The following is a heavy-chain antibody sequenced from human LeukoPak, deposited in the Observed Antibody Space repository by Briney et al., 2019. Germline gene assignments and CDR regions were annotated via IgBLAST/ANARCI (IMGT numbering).Heavy chain of an antibody. CDR2: IYSGGST. J-gene: IGHJ4*02. CDR1: GFTFSSYA. Sequence: GGFLRLSCAASGFTFSSYAMSGVRQAPGKGLEWVSVIYSGGSTYYADSVKGRFTISRDNSKNTLYLQMNSLRAEDTAVYYCARDLPPVGWGQGTLVTVSS. V-gene: IGHV3-66*01. CDR3: ARDLPPVG. D-gene: IGHD4-23*01.